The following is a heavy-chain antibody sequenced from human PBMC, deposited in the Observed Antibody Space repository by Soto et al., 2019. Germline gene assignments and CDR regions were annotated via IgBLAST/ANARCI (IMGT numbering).Heavy chain of an antibody. J-gene: IGHJ3*02. CDR1: GGSISSYY. Sequence: SETLSLTCTVSGGSISSYYWSWIRQPPGKGPEWIGYIYYSGSTNYNPSLKSRVTISVDTSKNQFSLKLSSVTAADTAVYYCASSPGWYSSGWYGDAFDIWGQGTMVTVSS. CDR3: ASSPGWYSSGWYGDAFDI. D-gene: IGHD6-19*01. CDR2: IYYSGST. V-gene: IGHV4-59*01.